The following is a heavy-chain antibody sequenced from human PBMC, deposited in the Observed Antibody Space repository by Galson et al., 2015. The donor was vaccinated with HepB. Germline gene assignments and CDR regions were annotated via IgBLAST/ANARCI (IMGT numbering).Heavy chain of an antibody. Sequence: SLRLSCAASGFTFNNYWMSWVRQAPGKGLEWVANIKQDGSEKYYVDPVKGRFTISRDNAKNSLYLQMNSLRAEDTAVYYCARVVGGSYQRGEYFQPWGQGTLVTGSS. V-gene: IGHV3-7*01. D-gene: IGHD1-26*01. CDR1: GFTFNNYW. CDR3: ARVVGGSYQRGEYFQP. CDR2: IKQDGSEK. J-gene: IGHJ1*01.